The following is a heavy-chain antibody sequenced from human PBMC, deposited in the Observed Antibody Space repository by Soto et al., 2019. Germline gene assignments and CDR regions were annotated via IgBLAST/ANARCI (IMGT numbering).Heavy chain of an antibody. D-gene: IGHD1-26*01. CDR2: LYWDDDK. CDR3: AHIRRGSYGFCLDY. Sequence: QITLKESGPTLVKPTQTLTLTCTFSGFSLSTSGVGVGWIRQPPGKALAWLALLYWDDDKRYSPSLKSRLTSXKXPXXSQMVLTMTNMDPVDTATYYCAHIRRGSYGFCLDYWGQGTLVTVSS. V-gene: IGHV2-5*02. J-gene: IGHJ4*02. CDR1: GFSLSTSGVG.